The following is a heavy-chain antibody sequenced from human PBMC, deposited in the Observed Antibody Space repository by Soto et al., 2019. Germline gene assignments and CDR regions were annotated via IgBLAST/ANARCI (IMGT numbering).Heavy chain of an antibody. J-gene: IGHJ6*02. Sequence: EMQLVESGGGSVQPGRSLRLSCVVSGFTFIDHDLDWVRQAPGKGLEWVGRSRNKGNNYATVYAASVKGRFTVSRDESNNSFYLQMNSLKTEDTALYYCARAGLAHGLDVWGQGTTVTVSS. CDR3: ARAGLAHGLDV. CDR2: SRNKGNNYAT. CDR1: GFTFIDHD. V-gene: IGHV3-72*01. D-gene: IGHD6-25*01.